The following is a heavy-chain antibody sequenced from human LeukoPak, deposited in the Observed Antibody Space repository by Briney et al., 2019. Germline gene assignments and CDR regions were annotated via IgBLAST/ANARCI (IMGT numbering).Heavy chain of an antibody. D-gene: IGHD3-3*01. J-gene: IGHJ6*02. Sequence: GGSLRLSCAVTGFTFTSYGMHWVRQAPGKGLEWVAVISSDGSHTYYADSVKGRFTISRDNSKNTLYLQMNSLRAEDTAVYYCAKTLVFGVVIISYFHYGMDVWGPGTTVTVSS. CDR2: ISSDGSHT. V-gene: IGHV3-30*18. CDR1: GFTFTSYG. CDR3: AKTLVFGVVIISYFHYGMDV.